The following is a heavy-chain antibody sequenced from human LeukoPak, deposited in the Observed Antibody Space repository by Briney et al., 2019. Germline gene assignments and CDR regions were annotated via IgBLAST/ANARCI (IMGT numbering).Heavy chain of an antibody. Sequence: PGGTLRLSCAASGFTFSSYGMHWVRRAPGKGLEWVAFIRYDGSDKYYADSVKGRFTISRDNSKNTLYLQMNSLRAEDTAVYYCAKDPGYRSSWYSQLDCRGHGTLVTVSS. CDR2: IRYDGSDK. V-gene: IGHV3-30*02. J-gene: IGHJ4*01. D-gene: IGHD6-13*01. CDR3: AKDPGYRSSWYSQLDC. CDR1: GFTFSSYG.